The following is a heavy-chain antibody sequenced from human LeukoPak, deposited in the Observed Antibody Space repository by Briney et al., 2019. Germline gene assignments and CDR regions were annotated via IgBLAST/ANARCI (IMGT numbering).Heavy chain of an antibody. Sequence: GGSLRLSCAASGFTFRNYAMHWVRQAPGKGLEWVADISYDGSDKYYVYSVKRRFTISRDNSRNTLYLQMNSLSADDTAVYYCAKDIGGTSFPTWFDPWGQGTLVSVSS. CDR2: ISYDGSDK. CDR3: AKDIGGTSFPTWFDP. D-gene: IGHD2-15*01. CDR1: GFTFRNYA. J-gene: IGHJ5*02. V-gene: IGHV3-33*06.